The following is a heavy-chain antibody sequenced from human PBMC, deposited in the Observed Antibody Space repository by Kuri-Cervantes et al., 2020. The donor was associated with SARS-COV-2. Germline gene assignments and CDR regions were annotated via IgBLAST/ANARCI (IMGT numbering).Heavy chain of an antibody. CDR2: IIPVLRVE. V-gene: IGHV1-69*04. Sequence: PSVKVSCKASGGTLSTYTVTWVRQAPGQGLEWMGRIIPVLRVENYAQKFQGRVTITADKSTNTAYMELTSLRSEDTAVYYCARDSEFTRDAFEIWGQGTMVTVSS. J-gene: IGHJ3*02. CDR1: GGTLSTYT. CDR3: ARDSEFTRDAFEI.